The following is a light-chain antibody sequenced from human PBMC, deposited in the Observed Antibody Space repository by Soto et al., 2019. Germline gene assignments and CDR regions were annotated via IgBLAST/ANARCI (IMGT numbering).Light chain of an antibody. CDR2: GNT. CDR3: CSYAGSSTFEV. J-gene: IGLJ3*02. V-gene: IGLV1-40*01. CDR1: SSNIGAGSD. Sequence: QSVLTQPPSISGAPGQRVTISCTGSSSNIGAGSDVHWYHQLPGTAPKLLIYGNTNRPSGVPDRFSGSKSGTSASLAIAGLQTEDEGDYYCCSYAGSSTFEVFGGGTKLTVL.